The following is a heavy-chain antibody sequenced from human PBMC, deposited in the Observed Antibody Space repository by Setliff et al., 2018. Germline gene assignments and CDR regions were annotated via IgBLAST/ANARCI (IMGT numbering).Heavy chain of an antibody. J-gene: IGHJ4*02. CDR2: IGDYNGNT. D-gene: IGHD2-2*03. CDR1: GYIFTKYG. CDR3: ARGPVDLVVVPAAAVFDF. Sequence: ASVKVSCKASGYIFTKYGINWVRQAPGQGLEWMGWIGDYNGNTLHAQNFQGRLTVTTDTSTNTAYMELRSLRSDDTAVYYCARGPVDLVVVPAAAVFDFWGQGTLVTVSS. V-gene: IGHV1-18*01.